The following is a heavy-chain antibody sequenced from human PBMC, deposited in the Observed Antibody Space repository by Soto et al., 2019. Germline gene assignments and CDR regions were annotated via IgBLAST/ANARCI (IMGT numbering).Heavy chain of an antibody. CDR1: GFTFTSSA. V-gene: IGHV1-58*01. D-gene: IGHD5-18*01. CDR3: SADPLAAMVTGYFDY. J-gene: IGHJ4*02. Sequence: SVKVSCKAPGFTFTSSAVQWVRQSSGQRLEWIGWIVVGSGNTNYAKKFQERVTITRDMSTSTAYMELSSLRSEVTAVYYFSADPLAAMVTGYFDYWGQGTLVTVSS. CDR2: IVVGSGNT.